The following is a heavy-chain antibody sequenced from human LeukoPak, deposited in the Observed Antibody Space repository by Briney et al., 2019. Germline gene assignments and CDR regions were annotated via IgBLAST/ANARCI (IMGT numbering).Heavy chain of an antibody. V-gene: IGHV4-34*01. CDR1: GGSISSYY. Sequence: SETLSLTCTVSGGSISSYYWSWIRQPPGKGLEWIGEINHSGSTNYNPSLKSRVTISVDTSKNQFSLKLSSVTAADTAVYYCARGIHTYYYYGMDVWGQGTTVTVSS. J-gene: IGHJ6*02. CDR3: ARGIHTYYYYGMDV. CDR2: INHSGST.